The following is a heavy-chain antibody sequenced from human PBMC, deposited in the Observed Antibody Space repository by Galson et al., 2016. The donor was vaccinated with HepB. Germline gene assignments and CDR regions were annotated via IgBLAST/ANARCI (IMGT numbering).Heavy chain of an antibody. J-gene: IGHJ4*02. Sequence: SLRLSCAASGFTFSSYAMSWVRQAPGKGLEWVSAISGSGGSTYYADSVKGRFTISRDNSKNTLYLQMNSLRAEDTAIYYCAKDPGGGTEKRRIKIFGVVVNLGLDYWGQGTLVSVSS. V-gene: IGHV3-23*01. CDR3: AKDPGGGTEKRRIKIFGVVVNLGLDY. CDR2: ISGSGGST. CDR1: GFTFSSYA. D-gene: IGHD3-3*01.